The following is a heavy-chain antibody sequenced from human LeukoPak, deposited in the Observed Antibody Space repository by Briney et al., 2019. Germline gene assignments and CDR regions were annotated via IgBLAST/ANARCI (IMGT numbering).Heavy chain of an antibody. CDR1: GFTVSSNY. J-gene: IGHJ4*02. V-gene: IGHV3-53*01. CDR3: ARASLGDSYSY. Sequence: SGGSLRLSCAASGFTVSSNYMSWVRQAPGKGLEWVSIIYSGGNTYYADSVKGRFTISRDNSKNTLYLQMNSLRAEDTAVYYCARASLGDSYSYWGQGTLVTVSS. CDR2: IYSGGNT. D-gene: IGHD2-21*02.